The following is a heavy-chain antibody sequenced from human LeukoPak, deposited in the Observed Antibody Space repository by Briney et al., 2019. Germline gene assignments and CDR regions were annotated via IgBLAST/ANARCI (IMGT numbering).Heavy chain of an antibody. CDR2: INPNSGGT. V-gene: IGHV1-2*06. J-gene: IGHJ4*02. CDR1: GYTFTGYY. D-gene: IGHD3-16*02. CDR3: ARDGGGITFGGVIVRPDY. Sequence: ASVKVSCMASGYTFTGYYMHWVRQAPGQGLEWMGRINPNSGGTNYAQKFQGRVTMTRDTSISTAYMELSRLRSDDTAVYYCARDGGGITFGGVIVRPDYWGQGTLVTVSS.